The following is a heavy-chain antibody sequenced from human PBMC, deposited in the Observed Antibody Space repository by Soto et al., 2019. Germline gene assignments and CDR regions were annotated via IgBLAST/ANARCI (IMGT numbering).Heavy chain of an antibody. J-gene: IGHJ3*02. CDR3: ARDPLREYYSSTSCNDAFDI. CDR1: GGSVNSDSYY. CDR2: IYYSGST. D-gene: IGHD2-2*01. V-gene: IGHV4-61*03. Sequence: QVQLQESGPGLVKPSETLSLTCTVSGGSVNSDSYYWSWIRQPPGKGLEWIGYIYYSGSTNYNPSLKSPVTISVDTSKNHVSLKLSSVTAANTAVYYCARDPLREYYSSTSCNDAFDIWGQWTIVTVSS.